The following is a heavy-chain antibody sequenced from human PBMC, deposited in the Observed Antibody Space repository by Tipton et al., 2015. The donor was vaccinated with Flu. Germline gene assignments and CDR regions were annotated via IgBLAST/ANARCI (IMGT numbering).Heavy chain of an antibody. Sequence: TLSLTCAVSGDSISSDFYWAWIRQFPGKGLEWIGTVSRTGSTIYNPSLKSRVTISIYTSRNQFSLNMRSVTASDMAVYYCARRDYSNYVSDPKSWFDPWGQGTLVAVSS. CDR1: GDSISSDFY. D-gene: IGHD4-11*01. V-gene: IGHV4-38-2*01. J-gene: IGHJ5*02. CDR2: VSRTGST. CDR3: ARRDYSNYVSDPKSWFDP.